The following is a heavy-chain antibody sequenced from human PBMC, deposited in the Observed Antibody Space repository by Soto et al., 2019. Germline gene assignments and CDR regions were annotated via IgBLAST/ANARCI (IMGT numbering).Heavy chain of an antibody. CDR3: ARGGAESRAPSPSSNVMHF. J-gene: IGHJ4*02. CDR1: GYTFNSYY. D-gene: IGHD3-16*01. Sequence: GASVKVSCKASGYTFNSYYMHWVRQAPGQGLEWMGIINPSGGSTSYAQKFQGRVTMTRDTSTSTVYMELSSLRSEDTAVYDCARGGAESRAPSPSSNVMHFWAQGTPATVSS. CDR2: INPSGGST. V-gene: IGHV1-46*02.